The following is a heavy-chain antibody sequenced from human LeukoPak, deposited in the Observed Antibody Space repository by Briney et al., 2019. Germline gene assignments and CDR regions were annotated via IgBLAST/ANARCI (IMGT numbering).Heavy chain of an antibody. D-gene: IGHD3-10*01. Sequence: GGSLRLSCAASGFTFSNAWMSWVPQAPGKGLEWVGRILTKADGWTTDHAAPVKGRFTISRDDSRNTLYLQMNSLKTEDTAVYYCTTDEGVDDYFDYWGQGTLVTVSS. CDR2: ILTKADGWTT. J-gene: IGHJ4*02. CDR1: GFTFSNAW. CDR3: TTDEGVDDYFDY. V-gene: IGHV3-15*01.